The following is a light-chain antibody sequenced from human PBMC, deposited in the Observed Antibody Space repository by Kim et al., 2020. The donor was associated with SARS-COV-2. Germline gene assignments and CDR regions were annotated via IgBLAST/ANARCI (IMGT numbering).Light chain of an antibody. CDR1: TPIHTN. V-gene: IGKV3-15*01. CDR2: GAS. Sequence: SPGKRVTPSRRAMTPIHTNLAWYQKRPGQAPRLLIHGASTRAPGVPDRFSGSGSGTEFTLTISSLQSEDFAVYNCQQYHNWPGTFGPGTKVDIK. J-gene: IGKJ1*01. CDR3: QQYHNWPGT.